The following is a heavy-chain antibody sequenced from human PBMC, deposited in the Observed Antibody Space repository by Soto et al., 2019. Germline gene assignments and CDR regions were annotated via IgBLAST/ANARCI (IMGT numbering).Heavy chain of an antibody. CDR1: GFTFSSYG. J-gene: IGHJ4*02. V-gene: IGHV3-33*01. CDR3: ARGMYYYDSSGYPPYFDY. CDR2: IWYDGSNK. Sequence: GGSLRLSCAASGFTFSSYGMHWVRQAPGKGLEWVAVIWYDGSNKYYADSVKGRFTISRDNSKNTLYLQMNSLRAEDTAVYYCARGMYYYDSSGYPPYFDYWGQGTLVTVSS. D-gene: IGHD3-22*01.